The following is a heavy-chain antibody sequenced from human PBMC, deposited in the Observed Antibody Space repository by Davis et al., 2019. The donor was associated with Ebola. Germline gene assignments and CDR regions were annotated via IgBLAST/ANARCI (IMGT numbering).Heavy chain of an antibody. CDR2: ISAYNGNT. D-gene: IGHD5-24*01. V-gene: IGHV1-18*01. J-gene: IGHJ4*02. Sequence: AASVKVSCKASGYTFTSYGISWVRQAPGQGLEWMGWISAYNGNTGYAQKFQGRVTMTTDTSTSTSYMELRSLRSDDTAVYYCARDRRWLQSRAARTDYWGQGTLVTVSS. CDR1: GYTFTSYG. CDR3: ARDRRWLQSRAARTDY.